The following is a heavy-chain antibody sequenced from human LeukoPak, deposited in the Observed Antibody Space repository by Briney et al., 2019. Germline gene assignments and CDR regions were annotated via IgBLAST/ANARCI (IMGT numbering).Heavy chain of an antibody. V-gene: IGHV3-13*01. D-gene: IGHD6-19*01. J-gene: IGHJ4*02. CDR2: IGIRGDT. CDR3: ARGGIQVSGIDEFDY. CDR1: GFTFSNYA. Sequence: GGSLRLSCAASGFTFSNYAMSWVRQAPGKGLEWVSAIGIRGDTHYSGSVKGRFTISRENAESSLYLQMNSLRAEDTAVYYCARGGIQVSGIDEFDYWGQGTLVTVSS.